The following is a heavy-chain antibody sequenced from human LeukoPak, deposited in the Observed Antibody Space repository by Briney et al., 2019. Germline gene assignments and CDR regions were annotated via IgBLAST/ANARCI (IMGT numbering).Heavy chain of an antibody. D-gene: IGHD3-22*01. CDR1: GFTFSSYA. CDR2: ISSSSSYI. J-gene: IGHJ4*02. Sequence: PGGSLRLSCAASGFTFSSYAMHWVRQAPGKGLEWVSSISSSSSYIYYADSVKGRFTISRDNAKNSLYLQMNSLRAEDTAVYYCARDLSSYYYDSSGQDYWGQGTLVTVSS. V-gene: IGHV3-21*01. CDR3: ARDLSSYYYDSSGQDY.